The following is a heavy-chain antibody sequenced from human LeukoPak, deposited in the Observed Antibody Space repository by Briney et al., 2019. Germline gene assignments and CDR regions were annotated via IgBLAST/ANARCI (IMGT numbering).Heavy chain of an antibody. Sequence: GGSLRLSCAASGFTVSSNYMNWVRQAPGKGLEWVSVIYRGGTTYYADSVKGRFSISRDNSKNTVYLQMNSLRAEDTAIYYCAKDTDYYERLFDYWGQGTLVTVSS. J-gene: IGHJ4*02. CDR2: IYRGGTT. CDR3: AKDTDYYERLFDY. CDR1: GFTVSSNY. D-gene: IGHD3-22*01. V-gene: IGHV3-66*01.